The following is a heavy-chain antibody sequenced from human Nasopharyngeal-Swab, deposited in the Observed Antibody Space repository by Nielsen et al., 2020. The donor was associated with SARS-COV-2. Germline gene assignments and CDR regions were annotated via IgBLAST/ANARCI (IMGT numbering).Heavy chain of an antibody. CDR2: IDPSDSYT. J-gene: IGHJ6*03. D-gene: IGHD3-10*01. Sequence: VRQMPGKGLEWMGRIDPSDSYTNYSPSFQGHVTISADKPISTAYLQWSSLKASDTAMYYCARHLRRRGFYYYYYMDVWGKGTTVTVSS. V-gene: IGHV5-10-1*01. CDR3: ARHLRRRGFYYYYYMDV.